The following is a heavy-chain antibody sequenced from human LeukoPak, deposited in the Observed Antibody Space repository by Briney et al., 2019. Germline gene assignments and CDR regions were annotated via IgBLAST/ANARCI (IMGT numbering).Heavy chain of an antibody. CDR2: ISSSGSTI. Sequence: GGSLRLSCAASGFTFSSYEMNWVRQAPGKGLEWVSYISSSGSTIYYADSVKGRFTISRDNAKNSLYLQMNSLRAEDTAVYYCAPKEWLRASPVFDYWGQGTLVTVSS. CDR3: APKEWLRASPVFDY. J-gene: IGHJ4*02. D-gene: IGHD3-3*01. V-gene: IGHV3-48*03. CDR1: GFTFSSYE.